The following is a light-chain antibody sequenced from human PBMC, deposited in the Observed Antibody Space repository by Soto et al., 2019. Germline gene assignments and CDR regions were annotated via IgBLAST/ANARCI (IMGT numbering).Light chain of an antibody. Sequence: QSALTQPASVSGSPGQSITISCTGTSSDVGGYNYVSWYQQHPGKAPKLMIYDVRNRPSGVSNRFSGSKSGNTSSLTISGLQAVAEAYYYCSSYTSSITLLYVFGTGTKLTVL. V-gene: IGLV2-14*01. J-gene: IGLJ1*01. CDR1: SSDVGGYNY. CDR3: SSYTSSITLLYV. CDR2: DVR.